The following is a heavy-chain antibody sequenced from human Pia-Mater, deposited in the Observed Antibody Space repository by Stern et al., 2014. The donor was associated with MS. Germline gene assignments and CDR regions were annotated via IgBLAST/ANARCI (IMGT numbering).Heavy chain of an antibody. D-gene: IGHD3-10*01. V-gene: IGHV1-69*06. CDR2: SIPGLGTT. J-gene: IGHJ5*02. CDR1: RDTFSHYA. CDR3: ARDQGDYGSGSEDSWFDP. Sequence: QVQLEESGDEVKKPGSSVKVSCKASRDTFSHYALSWVRQPPEHGLERMGGSIPGLGTTSYAQKFQGRITISADTSTNTLYMELSSLTFEDTAVYFCARDQGDYGSGSEDSWFDPWGQGTLVTVSS.